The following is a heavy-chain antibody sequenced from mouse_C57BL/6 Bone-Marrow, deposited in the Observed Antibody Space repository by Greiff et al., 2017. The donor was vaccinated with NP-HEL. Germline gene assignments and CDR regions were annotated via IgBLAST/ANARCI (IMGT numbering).Heavy chain of an antibody. V-gene: IGHV5-17*01. CDR1: GFTFSDYG. CDR3: ARRRNFFS. J-gene: IGHJ3*01. CDR2: ISSGSSTI. Sequence: DVMLVESGGGLVKPGGSLKLSCAASGFTFSDYGMHWVRQAPENGLEWVAYISSGSSTIYYADTVKGRFTISRDNAKNTLFLQMTSLRSEDTAMYYCARRRNFFSWGQGTLVTVSA.